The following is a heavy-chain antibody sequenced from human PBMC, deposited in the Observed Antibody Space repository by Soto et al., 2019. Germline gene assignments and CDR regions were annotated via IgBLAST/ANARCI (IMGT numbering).Heavy chain of an antibody. V-gene: IGHV1-8*02. CDR2: MNPNSGNT. Sequence: ASVKVSCKASGGTFSSYAISWVRQAPGQGLEWMGWMNPNSGNTGYAQKFQGRVTMTRNTSISTAYMELSSLRSDDTAVYYCARGPYYYDSSGYQDAFDIWGQGTMVTVSS. D-gene: IGHD3-22*01. CDR1: GGTFSSYA. J-gene: IGHJ3*02. CDR3: ARGPYYYDSSGYQDAFDI.